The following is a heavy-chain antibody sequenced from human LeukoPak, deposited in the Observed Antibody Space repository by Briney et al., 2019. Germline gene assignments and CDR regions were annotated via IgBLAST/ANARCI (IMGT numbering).Heavy chain of an antibody. Sequence: ASVKVSCKASGYTFTSYYMHWVRQAPGQGLEWMGIINPSGGSTSYAQKFQGRVTMTRDTSTSTVYMELSSLRSEDTAVYYCARPAITRGYGLFLLVYWGQGTLVTVSS. CDR2: INPSGGST. V-gene: IGHV1-46*01. J-gene: IGHJ4*02. CDR1: GYTFTSYY. D-gene: IGHD2-15*01. CDR3: ARPAITRGYGLFLLVY.